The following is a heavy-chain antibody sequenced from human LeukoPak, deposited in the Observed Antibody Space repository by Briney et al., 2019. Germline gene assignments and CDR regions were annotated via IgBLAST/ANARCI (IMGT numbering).Heavy chain of an antibody. CDR2: VYYSGTT. CDR1: GGSISSSDYY. V-gene: IGHV4-39*07. Sequence: SETLSLTCTVSGGSISSSDYYWGWVRQPPGKGLEWIGNVYYSGTTYYNPSLIGRVTISVDTSRNQFSLKLSSVTAADTAVYYCARGGSYWDIWGQGSLVTVSS. D-gene: IGHD3-10*01. CDR3: ARGGSYWDI. J-gene: IGHJ4*02.